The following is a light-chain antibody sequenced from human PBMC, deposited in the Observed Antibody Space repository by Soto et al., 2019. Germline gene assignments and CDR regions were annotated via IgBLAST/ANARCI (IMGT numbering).Light chain of an antibody. CDR1: QSVSSTS. J-gene: IGKJ1*01. CDR3: QQYDNSVWT. V-gene: IGKV3-20*01. CDR2: GVS. Sequence: EIVLTQSPGTLSLSPGERATLSCRAIQSVSSTSLEWYQQKPGQAPRLLMYGVSSRATGIPDRFSGSGSGTDFTLTINRREPEDFSVYFCQQYDNSVWTFGQGTRVEIK.